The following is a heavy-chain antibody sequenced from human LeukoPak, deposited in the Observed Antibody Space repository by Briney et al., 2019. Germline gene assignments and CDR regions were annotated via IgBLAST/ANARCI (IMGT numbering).Heavy chain of an antibody. J-gene: IGHJ4*02. Sequence: GGSLRLSCAASGFTFSSYGMHWVRQAPGKGLEWVAFIRYDGSNKYYADSVKGRFTISRDNSKNTLYLQMNSLRAEDTAVYYCAKDPANYYDSSGYFDYWGQGTLVTVSS. CDR3: AKDPANYYDSSGYFDY. V-gene: IGHV3-30*02. CDR1: GFTFSSYG. CDR2: IRYDGSNK. D-gene: IGHD3-22*01.